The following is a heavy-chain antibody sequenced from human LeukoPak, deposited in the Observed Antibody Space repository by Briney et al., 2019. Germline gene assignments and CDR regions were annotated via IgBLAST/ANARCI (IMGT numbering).Heavy chain of an antibody. CDR1: GYTLTELS. Sequence: ASVKVSCKVSGYTLTELSMHWVRQAPGKGLEWMGGFDPEDGETIYAQKFQGRATMTEDTSTDTAYMELSSLRSEDTAVYYCATGPEVVVITDLYYFDYWGQGTLVTVSS. J-gene: IGHJ4*02. V-gene: IGHV1-24*01. CDR2: FDPEDGET. CDR3: ATGPEVVVITDLYYFDY. D-gene: IGHD3-22*01.